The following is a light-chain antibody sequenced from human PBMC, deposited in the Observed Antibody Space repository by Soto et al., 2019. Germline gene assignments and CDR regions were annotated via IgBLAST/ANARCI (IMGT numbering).Light chain of an antibody. Sequence: DIQLTQSPSSVSASVGDRVTITCRASQDIGTWLAWYQQKPGKAPKLLIYVASNLQSGVPSRFSGAGSGTDFNLNITSLQPEDFATYHCHQAYSFPFTFGPGTKVDFK. CDR1: QDIGTW. CDR3: HQAYSFPFT. J-gene: IGKJ3*01. V-gene: IGKV1-12*01. CDR2: VAS.